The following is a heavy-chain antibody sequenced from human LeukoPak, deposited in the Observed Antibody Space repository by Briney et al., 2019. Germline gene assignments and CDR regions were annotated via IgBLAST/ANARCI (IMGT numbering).Heavy chain of an antibody. CDR2: INPNSGGT. Sequence: ASVKVSCKASGYTFTVYYMHWVRQAPGQGLEWMGWINPNSGGTNYAQKFQGRVTMTRDTSISTAYMELSRLRSDDTAVYYCARERGGYKLDPLDYWGQGTLVTVSS. V-gene: IGHV1-2*02. CDR1: GYTFTVYY. CDR3: ARERGGYKLDPLDY. D-gene: IGHD5-24*01. J-gene: IGHJ4*02.